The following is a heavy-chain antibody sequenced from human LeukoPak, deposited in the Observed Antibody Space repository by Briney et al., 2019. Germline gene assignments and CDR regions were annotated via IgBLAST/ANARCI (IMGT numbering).Heavy chain of an antibody. J-gene: IGHJ4*02. V-gene: IGHV3-21*01. Sequence: ETLSLTCAVYGGSFSGYYWSWIRQPPGKGLEWVSSISSSSSYIYYADSVKGRFTISRDNAKNSLYLQMNSLRAEDTAVYYCARSPYQYYDFWSGYYYFDYWGQGTLVTVSS. CDR1: GGSFSGYY. D-gene: IGHD3-3*01. CDR3: ARSPYQYYDFWSGYYYFDY. CDR2: ISSSSSYI.